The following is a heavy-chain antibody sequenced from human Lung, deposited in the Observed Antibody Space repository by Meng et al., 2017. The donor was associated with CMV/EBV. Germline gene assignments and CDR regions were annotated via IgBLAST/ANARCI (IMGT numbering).Heavy chain of an antibody. CDR1: GYTFTGYF. V-gene: IGHV1-2*02. CDR2: INPNSGGT. J-gene: IGHJ4*02. Sequence: ASVKVSCKASGYTFTGYFMHWVRQAPGQGLEWMGWINPNSGGTNYAQKFQGRVIMTWDTSISSAYMQLSRLTSNDTAVFYCARGGLSTALPEAPSSSSIDNWGQGTLVTGSS. CDR3: ARGGLSTALPEAPSSSSIDN. D-gene: IGHD2/OR15-2a*01.